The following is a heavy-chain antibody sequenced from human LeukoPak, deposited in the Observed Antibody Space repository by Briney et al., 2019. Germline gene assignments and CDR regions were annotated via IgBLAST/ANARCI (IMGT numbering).Heavy chain of an antibody. J-gene: IGHJ3*02. Sequence: PSETLSLTCTVSGGSISSSDYYWSWIRQPPGKGLEWLGYIYYSGSTNYNPSLKSRVTISVDTSKNQFSLKLSSVTAADTAVYYCAREGGSSWYRAFGIWGQGTMVTVSS. D-gene: IGHD6-13*01. V-gene: IGHV4-61*08. CDR3: AREGGSSWYRAFGI. CDR1: GGSISSSDYY. CDR2: IYYSGST.